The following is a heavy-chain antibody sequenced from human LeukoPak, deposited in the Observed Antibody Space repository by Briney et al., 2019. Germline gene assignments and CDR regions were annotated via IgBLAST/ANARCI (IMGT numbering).Heavy chain of an antibody. Sequence: GGSLRLSCAASGFTFSSFGMRWVRQTPGKGLEWVANIKQDGSEKYYVDSVTGRFTISRDNAKNSLYLQMNSLRAEDTALYYCAKEGGSGSYHYYGMAVWGQGPTVTVSS. CDR2: IKQDGSEK. CDR3: AKEGGSGSYHYYGMAV. CDR1: GFTFSSFG. V-gene: IGHV3-7*03. J-gene: IGHJ6*02. D-gene: IGHD3-10*01.